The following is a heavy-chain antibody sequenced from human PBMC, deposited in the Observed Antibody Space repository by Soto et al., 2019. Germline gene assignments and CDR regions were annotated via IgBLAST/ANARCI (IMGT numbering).Heavy chain of an antibody. J-gene: IGHJ4*02. CDR1: GGSINTFY. CDR3: AREGSYSAYNFAHGIQLWSFDF. Sequence: SETLSLTCTVSGGSINTFYWCWVRQPAGKXLEWIGRIFSSGSTSFNPSLESRVAMSVDTSKNHCSLSLSSVTAADMAVYYCAREGSYSAYNFAHGIQLWSFDFWGQGALVTVSS. CDR2: IFSSGST. D-gene: IGHD5-12*01. V-gene: IGHV4-4*07.